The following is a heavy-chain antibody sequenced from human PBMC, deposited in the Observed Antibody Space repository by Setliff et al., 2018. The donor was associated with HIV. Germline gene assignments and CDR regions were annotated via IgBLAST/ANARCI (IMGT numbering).Heavy chain of an antibody. V-gene: IGHV4-34*01. CDR3: ARGQDLGATWTGYYYYYMDV. D-gene: IGHD1-26*01. J-gene: IGHJ6*03. Sequence: PSETLSLTCTVYGESFSGYYWTWIRQSPGKGLEWIGEINHSGSTKHNPSLKSRVTISIDTSENQFSLKLSSVTAADTAVYYCARGQDLGATWTGYYYYYMDVWGKGTTVTVSS. CDR2: INHSGST. CDR1: GESFSGYY.